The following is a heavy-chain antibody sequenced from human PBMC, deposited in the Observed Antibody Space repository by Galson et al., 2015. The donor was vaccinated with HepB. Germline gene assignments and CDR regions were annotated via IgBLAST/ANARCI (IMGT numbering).Heavy chain of an antibody. CDR3: AARKRGWDFDY. CDR1: GYIFTSYE. Sequence: SVKVSCKASGYIFTSYEINWVRQSTGQGLEWVGWMKPNSGNTYYAQKFQGRVTMTRNTPINTAYMELSSLRPEDTAIYYCAARKRGWDFDYWGQGTPVTVSS. V-gene: IGHV1-8*01. D-gene: IGHD6-19*01. CDR2: MKPNSGNT. J-gene: IGHJ4*02.